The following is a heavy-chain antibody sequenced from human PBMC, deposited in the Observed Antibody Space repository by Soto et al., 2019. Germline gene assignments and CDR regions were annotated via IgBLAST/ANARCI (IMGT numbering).Heavy chain of an antibody. CDR3: AKNSGVDAFDI. CDR1: GFTFSTYW. J-gene: IGHJ3*02. V-gene: IGHV3-74*01. CDR2: TDTDGSDT. Sequence: GGSLRLSCAASGFTFSTYWMYWVRQVPGKGLVWVSRTDTDGSDTSYADSVKGRFTISRDNSKNTLYLQMNSLRAEDTAVYYCAKNSGVDAFDIWGQGTMVTVSS.